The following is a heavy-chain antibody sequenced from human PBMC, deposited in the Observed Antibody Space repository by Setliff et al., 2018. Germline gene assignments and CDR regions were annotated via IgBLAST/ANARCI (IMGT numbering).Heavy chain of an antibody. CDR3: ARAPRYFDSTGSYFDG. Sequence: PSETLSLTCVVSGGSINSDSHYWGWIRQPPGKGLEWIGRIYSSGSTTYYNPSLKSRVTMSIDKSKNEFSLKMSSVTAADTAVYYCARAPRYFDSTGSYFDGWGQGTLVTVSS. V-gene: IGHV4-39*07. CDR1: GGSINSDSHY. J-gene: IGHJ4*02. CDR2: IYSSGSTT. D-gene: IGHD3-22*01.